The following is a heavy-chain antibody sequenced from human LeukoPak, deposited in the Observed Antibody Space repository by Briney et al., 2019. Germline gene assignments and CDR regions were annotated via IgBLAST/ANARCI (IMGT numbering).Heavy chain of an antibody. CDR1: GGSISSDY. V-gene: IGHV4-59*01. J-gene: IGHJ5*02. CDR2: IYYSGSS. CDR3: ERGAAPGTRWFDP. D-gene: IGHD6-13*01. Sequence: SSETLSLTCTVSGGSISSDYWSWIRQPPGKGLEWIGYIYYSGSSNYNPSLKSRVTISVDTSKNQFSLKLTSVTAADTAVYYCERGAAPGTRWFDPWGQGTLVTVSS.